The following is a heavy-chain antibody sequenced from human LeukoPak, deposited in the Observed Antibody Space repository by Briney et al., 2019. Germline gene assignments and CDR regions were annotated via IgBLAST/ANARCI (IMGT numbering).Heavy chain of an antibody. CDR1: GYSFTSYW. CDR2: IYPGDSDT. CDR3: ARIDGSYRDYYYYMDV. D-gene: IGHD1-26*01. V-gene: IGHV5-51*01. J-gene: IGHJ6*03. Sequence: GESLKISCKGSGYSFTSYWIGWVRQMPGKSLEWMGIIYPGDSDTRYSPSFQGRVTISADKSISTAYLQWSSLKASDTAMYYCARIDGSYRDYYYYMDVWGKGTTVTVSS.